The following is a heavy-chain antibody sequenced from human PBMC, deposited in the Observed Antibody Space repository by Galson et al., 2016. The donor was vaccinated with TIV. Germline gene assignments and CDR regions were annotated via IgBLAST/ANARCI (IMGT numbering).Heavy chain of an antibody. V-gene: IGHV4-59*01. CDR3: ARDKSGFETVDRFYYYMDV. D-gene: IGHD7-27*01. CDR1: GGSISTYY. Sequence: SETLSLTCNVSGGSISTYYWSWIRQSPGKGLEWIGHIYYSGSTDYNPSLRSRVTISIGTSKNQFSLKLSSVTAADTAIYYCARDKSGFETVDRFYYYMDVWGKGTTVTV. J-gene: IGHJ6*03. CDR2: IYYSGST.